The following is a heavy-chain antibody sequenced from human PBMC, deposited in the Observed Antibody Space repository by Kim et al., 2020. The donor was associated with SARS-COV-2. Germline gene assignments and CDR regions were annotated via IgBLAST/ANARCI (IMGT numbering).Heavy chain of an antibody. D-gene: IGHD1-1*01. CDR3: ARDYKAGY. V-gene: IGHV1-2*02. CDR2: NSGGT. J-gene: IGHJ4*02. Sequence: NSGGTNYEQKFQGRGTMTRDTSISTAYMEVSRLRSDDTAVYYCARDYKAGYWGQGTLVTVSS.